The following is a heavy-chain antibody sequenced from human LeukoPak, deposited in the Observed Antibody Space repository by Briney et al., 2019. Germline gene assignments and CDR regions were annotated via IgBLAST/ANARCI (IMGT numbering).Heavy chain of an antibody. CDR1: GDSIRSSSYH. CDR3: TREVEGYSYASGRFLHFDP. D-gene: IGHD3-10*01. V-gene: IGHV4-39*07. CDR2: IYYSGST. J-gene: IGHJ5*02. Sequence: PSETLSLTCTVSGDSIRSSSYHWGWIRQPPGKGLEWIGSIYYSGSTYNNRSLKRRLTISIDTSKNQFSLRLSSVTAADTAVYYCTREVEGYSYASGRFLHFDPWGQGTLVTVS.